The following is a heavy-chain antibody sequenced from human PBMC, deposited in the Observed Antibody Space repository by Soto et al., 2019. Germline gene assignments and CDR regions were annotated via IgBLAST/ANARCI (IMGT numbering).Heavy chain of an antibody. D-gene: IGHD3-22*01. V-gene: IGHV1-69*01. CDR3: ARDSANYYDSSGYYEDAFDI. Sequence: QVQLVQSGAEVKKPGFSVKVSCKASGGTFSSYAISWVRQAPGQGLEWMGGIIPIFGTANYAQKFQGRVTITADESTSTAYMELSSLRSEDTAVYYCARDSANYYDSSGYYEDAFDIWGQGTMVTVSS. CDR2: IIPIFGTA. CDR1: GGTFSSYA. J-gene: IGHJ3*02.